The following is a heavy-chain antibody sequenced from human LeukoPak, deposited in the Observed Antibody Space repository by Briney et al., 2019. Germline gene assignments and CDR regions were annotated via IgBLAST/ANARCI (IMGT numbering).Heavy chain of an antibody. CDR2: INHNGNT. D-gene: IGHD3-10*01. V-gene: IGHV4-34*01. CDR1: GESFSGYY. Sequence: SETLSLTCAVYGESFSGYYWSWIRQPPGKGLEWIAEINHNGNTHYNPSLKTRVTISVDTSKNQFSLRLTSVIAADTAVYYCARNRDYYGSRNYDYWGQGSLVTVSS. CDR3: ARNRDYYGSRNYDY. J-gene: IGHJ4*02.